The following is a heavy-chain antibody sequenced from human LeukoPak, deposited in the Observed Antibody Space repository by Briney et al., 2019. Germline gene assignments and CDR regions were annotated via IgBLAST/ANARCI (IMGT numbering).Heavy chain of an antibody. CDR3: ARVFILTGYYISYYFDY. D-gene: IGHD3-9*01. CDR2: INPSDSYT. Sequence: GESLKISCKGSGYRFTSYWISWVRQMPGKGLEWVGRINPSDSYTNYSPSFQGHVTISADKSISTAYLQWSSLKASDTAMYYCARVFILTGYYISYYFDYWGQGTLVTVSS. J-gene: IGHJ4*02. CDR1: GYRFTSYW. V-gene: IGHV5-10-1*01.